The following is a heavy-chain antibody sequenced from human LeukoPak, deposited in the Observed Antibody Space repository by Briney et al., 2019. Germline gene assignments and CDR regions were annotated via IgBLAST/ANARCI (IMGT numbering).Heavy chain of an antibody. CDR2: ICAYNGNT. D-gene: IGHD2-2*01. CDR1: GYTFTSYG. CDR3: ARDLGYCSSTSCYASPVVFDP. V-gene: IGHV1-18*01. J-gene: IGHJ5*02. Sequence: GASVKVSCKASGYTFTSYGISWVRQAPGQGLEWMGWICAYNGNTNYAQKLQGRVTMTTDTSTSTAYMELRSLRSDDTAVYYCARDLGYCSSTSCYASPVVFDPWGQGTLVSVSS.